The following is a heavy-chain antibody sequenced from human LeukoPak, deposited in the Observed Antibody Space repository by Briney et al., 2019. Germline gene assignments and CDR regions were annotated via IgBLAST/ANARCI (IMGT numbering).Heavy chain of an antibody. CDR2: ITYDGSNK. CDR3: ARDTARFGELPDWFDP. D-gene: IGHD3-10*01. Sequence: PGGSLRLSCAASGFTFSSNAMHWVRQAPGKGLEWVAVITYDGSNKYYADSGKGRFTISRDNSKNTLYLQMNSLRAEDTAVYYCARDTARFGELPDWFDPWGQGTLVTVSS. J-gene: IGHJ5*02. CDR1: GFTFSSNA. V-gene: IGHV3-30-3*01.